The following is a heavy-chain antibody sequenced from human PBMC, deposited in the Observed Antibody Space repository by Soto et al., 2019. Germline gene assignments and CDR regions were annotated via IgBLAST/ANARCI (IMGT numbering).Heavy chain of an antibody. V-gene: IGHV1-18*01. CDR3: ARGYYYGSGSYYSVPDYYCCGMDV. Sequence: QVQLVQSGAEVKKPGASVKVSCKASGYTFTSYGISWVRQAPGHGLEWMGWISAYNGNTNYAQKLQGRVTMTTDTSTRTAHMELRSQRSDDTAVYYCARGYYYGSGSYYSVPDYYCCGMDVWGQGTTVTVSS. CDR1: GYTFTSYG. D-gene: IGHD3-10*01. J-gene: IGHJ6*02. CDR2: ISAYNGNT.